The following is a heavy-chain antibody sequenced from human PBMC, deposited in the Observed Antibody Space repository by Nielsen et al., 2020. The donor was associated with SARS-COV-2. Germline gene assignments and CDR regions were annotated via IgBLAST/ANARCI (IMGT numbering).Heavy chain of an antibody. D-gene: IGHD1-26*01. Sequence: AQSMSLTCAVSGGSISSYYWSWIRQPPGKGLEWIGYIYYSGSTNYNPSLKSRVTISVDTSKNQFSLKLSSVTAADTAVYYCARGPNHYSGSTPLDYWGQGTLVTLSS. J-gene: IGHJ4*02. CDR1: GGSISSYY. CDR2: IYYSGST. CDR3: ARGPNHYSGSTPLDY. V-gene: IGHV4-59*01.